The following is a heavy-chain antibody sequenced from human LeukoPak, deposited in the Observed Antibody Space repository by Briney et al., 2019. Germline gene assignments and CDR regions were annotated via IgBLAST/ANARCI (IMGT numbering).Heavy chain of an antibody. V-gene: IGHV3-21*01. J-gene: IGHJ4*02. CDR3: ARVWVRGFGDPFPFDY. D-gene: IGHD3-10*01. Sequence: KPGGSLRLSCAASGFAFSSYSTNWVRQAPGKGLEWVSSISSSSSYIYYADSVKGRFTISRDNAKNSLYLQMNSLRAEDTAVYYCARVWVRGFGDPFPFDYWGQGTLVTVSS. CDR2: ISSSSSYI. CDR1: GFAFSSYS.